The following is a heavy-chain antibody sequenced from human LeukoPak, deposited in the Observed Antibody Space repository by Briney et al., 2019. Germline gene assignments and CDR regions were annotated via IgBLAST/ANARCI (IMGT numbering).Heavy chain of an antibody. CDR2: INTNTGNP. CDR3: ARRVRGVIMPYYFDY. CDR1: GYTFTSYA. V-gene: IGHV7-4-1*02. Sequence: ASVKVSCKASGYTFTSYAMNWVRQAPGQGLEWMGWINTNTGNPTYAQGFTGRFVFSLDTSVSTAYLQISSLKAEDTAVYYCARRVRGVIMPYYFDYWGQGTLVTVSS. J-gene: IGHJ4*02. D-gene: IGHD3-10*01.